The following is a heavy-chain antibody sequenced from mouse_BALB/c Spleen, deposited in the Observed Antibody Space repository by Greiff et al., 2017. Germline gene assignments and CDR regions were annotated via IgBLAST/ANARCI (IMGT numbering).Heavy chain of an antibody. CDR1: GYTFTDYY. J-gene: IGHJ2*01. CDR2: VNPYNGGT. V-gene: IGHV1-19*01. Sequence: EVKLVESGPELVKPGASVKMSCKASGYTFTDYYMDWVKQSHGESFEWIGRVNPYNGGTSYNQKFKGKATLTVDKSSSTAYMELNSLTSEDSAVYYCARRDYFDYWGQGTTLTVSS. CDR3: ARRDYFDY.